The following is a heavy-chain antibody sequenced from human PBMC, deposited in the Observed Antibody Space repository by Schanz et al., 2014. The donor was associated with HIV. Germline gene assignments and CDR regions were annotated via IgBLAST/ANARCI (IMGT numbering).Heavy chain of an antibody. CDR2: LNPKSGNT. CDR1: GSTFPDLD. Sequence: ARLVQSGAEVKRPGASVTVSCTAAGSTFPDLDVNWVRQAAGQGLEWMAWLNPKSGNTGYAQMFQGRVAVTRDTSINTAYLEVPRLTSDDTAVFYCARSRYHQFLGYFDLWGQGSLVTVSS. J-gene: IGHJ4*02. V-gene: IGHV1-8*01. D-gene: IGHD3-22*01. CDR3: ARSRYHQFLGYFDL.